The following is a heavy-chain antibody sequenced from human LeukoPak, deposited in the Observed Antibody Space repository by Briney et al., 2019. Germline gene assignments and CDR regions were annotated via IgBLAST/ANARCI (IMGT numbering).Heavy chain of an antibody. D-gene: IGHD3-10*01. CDR2: INPDSGYT. V-gene: IGHV1-2*02. Sequence: ASVKVSCKTSGYTFTDYYIHWVRQAPGQGLEWMGWINPDSGYTNYAQKFQGRVTMTRDTSINTAYMELSRLTSDDTAVYYCARDQKEPYYYGSGSYRGGFDYWGQGTLVTVSS. CDR3: ARDQKEPYYYGSGSYRGGFDY. CDR1: GYTFTDYY. J-gene: IGHJ4*02.